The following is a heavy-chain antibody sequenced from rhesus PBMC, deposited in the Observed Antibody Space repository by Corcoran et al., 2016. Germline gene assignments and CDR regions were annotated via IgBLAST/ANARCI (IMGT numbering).Heavy chain of an antibody. Sequence: EVQLVESGGGLVQPGGSLRLSCAASGFTFSDYYMSWVRQAPGKGPEWVGCIRTKANGGKAEYAAYVKGRFTISRDDSKSIASLQMNSLKTEDTAVYYCARVLRSSYYFDYWGQGVLVTVSS. V-gene: IGHV3S22*01. J-gene: IGHJ4*01. CDR2: IRTKANGGKA. D-gene: IGHD4-29*01. CDR1: GFTFSDYY. CDR3: ARVLRSSYYFDY.